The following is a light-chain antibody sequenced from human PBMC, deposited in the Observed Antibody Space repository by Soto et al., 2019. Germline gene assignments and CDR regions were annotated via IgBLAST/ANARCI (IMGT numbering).Light chain of an antibody. CDR2: GVT. J-gene: IGLJ3*02. V-gene: IGLV2-23*02. CDR1: RSDIGSYNN. CDR3: FSYAGSSIWV. Sequence: QSALTQPASVSGSPGQSITISCSGSRSDIGSYNNVAWYQQHPGKAPRVMIFGVTKRPSGISDRFFGSKSGSTASLTISGLQAEDEADYFCFSYAGSSIWVFGGVTNLTVL.